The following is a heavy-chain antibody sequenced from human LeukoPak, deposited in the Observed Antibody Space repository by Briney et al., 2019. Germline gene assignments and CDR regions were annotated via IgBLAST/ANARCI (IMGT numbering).Heavy chain of an antibody. CDR2: IYYSGST. D-gene: IGHD6-13*01. CDR3: AKESGEQQLGLYNWFDP. J-gene: IGHJ5*02. V-gene: IGHV4-39*02. CDR1: GGSISSSSYY. Sequence: SETLSLTCTVSGGSISSSSYYWGWIRQPPGKGLEWIGSIYYSGSTYYNPSLKSRVTISVDTSKNQFSLKLSSVTAADTAVYYCAKESGEQQLGLYNWFDPWGQGTLVTVSS.